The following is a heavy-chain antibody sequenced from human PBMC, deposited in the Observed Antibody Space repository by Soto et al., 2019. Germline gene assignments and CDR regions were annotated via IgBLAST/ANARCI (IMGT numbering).Heavy chain of an antibody. CDR3: ARGGIAARLGDYYYYMDV. CDR1: GGSISSYY. D-gene: IGHD6-6*01. Sequence: SETLSLTCTVSGGSISSYYWSWIRQPPGKGLEWIGYIYYSGSTNYNPSLKSRVTISVDTSKNQFSLKLSSVTAADTAVYYCARGGIAARLGDYYYYMDVWGKGTTVTVSS. V-gene: IGHV4-59*01. CDR2: IYYSGST. J-gene: IGHJ6*03.